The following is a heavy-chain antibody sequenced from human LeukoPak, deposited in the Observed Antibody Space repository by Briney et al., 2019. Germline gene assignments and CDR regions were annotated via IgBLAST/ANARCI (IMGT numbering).Heavy chain of an antibody. V-gene: IGHV4-59*01. D-gene: IGHD5-12*01. CDR2: IYYSGST. CDR1: GGSISSYY. Sequence: PSETLSLTCTVSGGSISSYYWSWIRQPPGKGLEWIGYIYYSGSTNYNPSLKSRVTISVDTSKNQFSLKLSSVTAADTAMYYCARVIGYDWESFYDYWGQGSLVTVSS. CDR3: ARVIGYDWESFYDY. J-gene: IGHJ4*02.